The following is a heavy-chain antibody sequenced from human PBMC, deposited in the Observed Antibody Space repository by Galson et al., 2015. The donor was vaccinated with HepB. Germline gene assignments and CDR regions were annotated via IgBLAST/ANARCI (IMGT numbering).Heavy chain of an antibody. J-gene: IGHJ4*02. D-gene: IGHD3-22*01. CDR3: ASCDSSGYFPFDY. Sequence: SVKVSCKASGYTFTSYAMNWVRQAPGQGLEWMGWINTNTGNPTYAQGYTGRFVFSLDTSVSTAYLQISSLKAEDTAVYYCASCDSSGYFPFDYWGQGTLVTVSS. CDR1: GYTFTSYA. V-gene: IGHV7-4-1*02. CDR2: INTNTGNP.